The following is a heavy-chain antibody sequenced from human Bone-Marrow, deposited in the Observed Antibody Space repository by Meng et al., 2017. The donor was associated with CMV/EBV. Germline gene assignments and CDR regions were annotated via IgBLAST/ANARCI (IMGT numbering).Heavy chain of an antibody. V-gene: IGHV3-30*02. CDR2: IRYDGSNK. D-gene: IGHD1-26*01. CDR3: ARDLRSRFIVGPRADGGHGMDV. Sequence: GGPLRLSCAASGFIFNNYGMHWVRQAPGKGLEWVAFIRYDGSNKYYADSVEGRFTISRDISKNTLYLQMNSLRVEDTAVYYCARDLRSRFIVGPRADGGHGMDVWGQGTTVTVSS. J-gene: IGHJ6*02. CDR1: GFIFNNYG.